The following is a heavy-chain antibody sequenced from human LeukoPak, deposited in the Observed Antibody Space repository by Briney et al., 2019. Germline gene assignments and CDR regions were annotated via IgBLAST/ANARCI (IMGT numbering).Heavy chain of an antibody. Sequence: ASVKVSCKASGYTFTGYYMHWVRQAPGQGLEWMGWINPNSGGTNYAQKFQGRVTMTRDTSISTAYMELSSLRSEDTAVYYCARAFSVATHPYYCYYMDVWGKGTTVTVSS. J-gene: IGHJ6*03. CDR1: GYTFTGYY. CDR3: ARAFSVATHPYYCYYMDV. D-gene: IGHD5-12*01. V-gene: IGHV1-2*02. CDR2: INPNSGGT.